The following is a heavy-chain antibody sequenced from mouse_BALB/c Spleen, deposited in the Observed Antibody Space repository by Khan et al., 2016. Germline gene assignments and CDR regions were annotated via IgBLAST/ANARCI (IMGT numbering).Heavy chain of an antibody. V-gene: IGHV9-3-1*01. CDR2: INTYTGEP. CDR1: GYTFTNYG. Sequence: QIQLVQSGPELKKPGETVKISCKASGYTFTNYGMNWVKQAPGKDLKWMGWINTYTGEPTYADDFKGRFAFSLETSASTAYLPINNLRNEDTATYVCARSYRSRPGAMDYWGQGTSVTVSS. D-gene: IGHD2-14*01. J-gene: IGHJ4*01. CDR3: ARSYRSRPGAMDY.